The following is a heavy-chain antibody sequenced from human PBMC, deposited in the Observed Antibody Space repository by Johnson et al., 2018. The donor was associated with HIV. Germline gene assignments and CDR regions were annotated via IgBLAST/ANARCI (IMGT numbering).Heavy chain of an antibody. J-gene: IGHJ3*02. D-gene: IGHD2-2*01. CDR1: GFTFDDYG. V-gene: IGHV3-20*04. CDR3: ARSRSDEGVPAATGAFDI. CDR2: INWNGGST. Sequence: VQLVESGGVVVRPGGSLRISCAASGFTFDDYGMSWVRQAPGTGLEWVSGINWNGGSTAYADFVRCRFTISSANAQNSLYLQMTSLRAEDTALYYCARSRSDEGVPAATGAFDIWGQGTMGTVSS.